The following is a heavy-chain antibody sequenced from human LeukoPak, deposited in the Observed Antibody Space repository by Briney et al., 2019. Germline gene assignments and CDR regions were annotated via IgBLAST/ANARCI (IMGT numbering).Heavy chain of an antibody. CDR2: ISSSSSYT. J-gene: IGHJ2*01. V-gene: IGHV3-11*03. D-gene: IGHD3-3*01. CDR3: AKTPLSITIFGVVHFDL. CDR1: GFTFSDYY. Sequence: GGSLRLSCAASGFTFSDYYMSWIRQAPGKGLEWVAYISSSSSYTNYADSVKGRFTISRDNAKNSLYLQMNSLRAEDTAVYYCAKTPLSITIFGVVHFDLWGRRTLVTVST.